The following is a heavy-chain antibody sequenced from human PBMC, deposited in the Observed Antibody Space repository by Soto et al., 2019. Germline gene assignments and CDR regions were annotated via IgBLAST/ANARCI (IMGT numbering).Heavy chain of an antibody. D-gene: IGHD3-10*01. J-gene: IGHJ4*02. V-gene: IGHV3-23*01. CDR1: GLTFGSRA. CDR2: ITDTGGDA. CDR3: ARGSTDSYPGSRIFDF. Sequence: GGSLRLSCVASGLTFGSRAMSWVRQAPGEGLQWVSTITDTGGDAKYADSVRGRFVISRDNSKKTLYLQMTSLTAEDSAMYFCARGSTDSYPGSRIFDFWGRGTLVTVS.